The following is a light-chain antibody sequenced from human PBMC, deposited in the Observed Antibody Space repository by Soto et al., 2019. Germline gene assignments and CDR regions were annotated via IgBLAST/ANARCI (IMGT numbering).Light chain of an antibody. Sequence: EIVMTQSPDTLSVSPGERATLSCRASQTVGSYLAWYQQKPGQAPRLLIYGASTRATGIPDRFSGRGSGTEFTLTISSLQSEDFAVYYCHQYDNWPPWTFGQGTKVEIK. CDR2: GAS. J-gene: IGKJ1*01. CDR1: QTVGSY. V-gene: IGKV3-15*01. CDR3: HQYDNWPPWT.